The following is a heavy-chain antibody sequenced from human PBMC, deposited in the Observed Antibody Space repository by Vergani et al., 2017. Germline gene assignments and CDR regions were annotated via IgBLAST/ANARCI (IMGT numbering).Heavy chain of an antibody. CDR2: ISSDGGST. CDR1: GFTFSTYA. V-gene: IGHV3-23*04. CDR3: ARVSVVVTTPDY. D-gene: IGHD2-21*02. J-gene: IGHJ4*02. Sequence: VEAGGGLVQPGGSLRLSCAASGFTFSTYAMTWVRQAPGKGLEWVSTISSDGGSTYYADSVKGRFTISRDNAKNSLYLQMNSLRAEDTAVYYCARVSVVVTTPDYWGQGTLVTVSS.